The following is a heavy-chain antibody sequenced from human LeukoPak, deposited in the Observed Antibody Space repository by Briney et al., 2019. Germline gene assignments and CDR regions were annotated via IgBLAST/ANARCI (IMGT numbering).Heavy chain of an antibody. D-gene: IGHD3-22*01. CDR1: GFTFSDYY. Sequence: PGGSLRLSCAASGFTFSDYYMSWIRQAPGKGLEWVSYISSSSSYTNYADSVKGRFTISRDNAKNSLYLQMNSLRAEDTAVYYCARVIGSSGYYYGYWGQGTLVTVSS. CDR3: ARVIGSSGYYYGY. J-gene: IGHJ4*02. CDR2: ISSSSSYT. V-gene: IGHV3-11*06.